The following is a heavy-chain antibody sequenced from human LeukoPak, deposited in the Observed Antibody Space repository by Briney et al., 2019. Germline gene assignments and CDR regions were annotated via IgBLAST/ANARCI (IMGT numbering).Heavy chain of an antibody. CDR3: ARGRVRGIGPHYFDY. CDR2: IYHSGST. V-gene: IGHV4-4*02. Sequence: ASETLSLTCAVSGGSISSSNWWSWVRQPPGKGLEWIGEIYHSGSTYYNPSLKSRVTISVDTSKNQFSLKLNSVTAADTAVYYCARGRVRGIGPHYFDYWGQGTLVTVSS. J-gene: IGHJ4*02. D-gene: IGHD3-10*01. CDR1: GGSISSSNW.